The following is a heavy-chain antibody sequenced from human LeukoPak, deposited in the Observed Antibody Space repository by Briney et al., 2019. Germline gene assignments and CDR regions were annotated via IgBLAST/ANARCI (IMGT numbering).Heavy chain of an antibody. CDR3: ATRKLGNDY. Sequence: SETLSLTCTVSGGSVSNYYWSWIRQSPGKGLEWIGYIYHTETSYNPSLKSRVTISADTSKNQFSLKLYSVTAADTAVYYCATRKLGNDYWGQGTLVTVSS. CDR2: IYHTET. D-gene: IGHD7-27*01. J-gene: IGHJ4*02. V-gene: IGHV4-59*02. CDR1: GGSVSNYY.